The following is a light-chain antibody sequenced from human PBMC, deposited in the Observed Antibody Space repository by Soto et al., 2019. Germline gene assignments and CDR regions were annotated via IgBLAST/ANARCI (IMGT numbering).Light chain of an antibody. CDR3: SSYTTFRTPHVA. Sequence: QSALTQPASVSGSPGQSIAISCTGTRSDVGAYNYVSWYQQHPGKAPKLMISEVTNRPSGVSDRFSGSKSGNTASLTISGLRPEDEAHYYCSSYTTFRTPHVAFGGGTKVTVL. V-gene: IGLV2-14*01. CDR1: RSDVGAYNY. CDR2: EVT. J-gene: IGLJ2*01.